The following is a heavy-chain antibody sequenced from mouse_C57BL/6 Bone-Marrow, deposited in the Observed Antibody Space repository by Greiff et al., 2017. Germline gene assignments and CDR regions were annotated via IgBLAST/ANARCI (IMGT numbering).Heavy chain of an antibody. V-gene: IGHV1-54*01. CDR3: ARSKSGDSWFAY. CDR2: INPGDSDT. J-gene: IGHJ3*01. CDR1: GYTFTNYL. Sequence: VQLQQSGAELVRPGTSVKVSCKASGYTFTNYLIEWVKQRPGQGLEWIGVINPGDSDTNYTYKFKGKATLTADKSSSTAYMQLSSLTSEDSAVYLCARSKSGDSWFAYWGQGTLVTVSA. D-gene: IGHD3-3*01.